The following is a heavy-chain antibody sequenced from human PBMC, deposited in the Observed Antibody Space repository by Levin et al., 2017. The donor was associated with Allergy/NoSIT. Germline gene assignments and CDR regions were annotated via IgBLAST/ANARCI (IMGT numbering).Heavy chain of an antibody. CDR3: ARDRITMVRGVMRNYFDY. CDR1: GFTVSSNY. CDR2: IYSGDNT. D-gene: IGHD3-10*01. J-gene: IGHJ4*02. V-gene: IGHV3-66*01. Sequence: LSLTCAASGFTVSSNYMSWVRQAPGKGLEWVSVIYSGDNTYYADSVKGRFTISTDNSKNTLYLQMNSLRAEDTAVYYCARDRITMVRGVMRNYFDYWGQGTLVTVSS.